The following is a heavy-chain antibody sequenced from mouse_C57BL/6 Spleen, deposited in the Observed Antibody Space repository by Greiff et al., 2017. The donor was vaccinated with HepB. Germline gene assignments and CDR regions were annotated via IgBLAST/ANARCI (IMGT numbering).Heavy chain of an antibody. CDR2: INPGSGGT. Sequence: QVQLQQSGAELVRPGTSVKVSCKASGYAFTNYLIEWVKQRPGQGLEWIGVINPGSGGTNYNEKFKGKATLTADKSSSTAYMQLSSLTSEDSAVYFCARRVYYGSSLFDYWGQGTTLTVSS. CDR1: GYAFTNYL. CDR3: ARRVYYGSSLFDY. V-gene: IGHV1-54*01. D-gene: IGHD1-1*01. J-gene: IGHJ2*01.